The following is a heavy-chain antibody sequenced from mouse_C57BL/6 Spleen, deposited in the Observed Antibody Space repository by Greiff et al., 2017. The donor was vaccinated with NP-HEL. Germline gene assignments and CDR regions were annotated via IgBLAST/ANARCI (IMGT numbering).Heavy chain of an antibody. CDR3: ATPITTVSVSRAMDY. V-gene: IGHV1-74*01. CDR1: GYTFTSYW. J-gene: IGHJ4*01. Sequence: QVQLQQPGAELVKPGASVKVSCKASGYTFTSYWMHWVKQRPGQGLEWIGRIHPSDSDTNYNQKFKGKATLTVDTSSSTAYMQLSSLTSEDSAVYYWATPITTVSVSRAMDYWGQGTSVTVSS. D-gene: IGHD1-1*01. CDR2: IHPSDSDT.